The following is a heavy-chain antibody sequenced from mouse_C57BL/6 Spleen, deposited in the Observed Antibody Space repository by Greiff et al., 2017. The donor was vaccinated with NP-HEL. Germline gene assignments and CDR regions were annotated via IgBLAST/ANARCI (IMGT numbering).Heavy chain of an antibody. CDR2: IYPRSGNT. CDR3: ARGIITTENWFAY. Sequence: QVQLQQSGAELARPGASVKLSCKASGYTFTSYGISWVKQRTGQGLEWIGEIYPRSGNTYYNEKFKGKATLTADKSSSTAYMELRSLTSEDSAVYFCARGIITTENWFAYWGQGTLVTVSA. V-gene: IGHV1-81*01. J-gene: IGHJ3*01. D-gene: IGHD1-1*01. CDR1: GYTFTSYG.